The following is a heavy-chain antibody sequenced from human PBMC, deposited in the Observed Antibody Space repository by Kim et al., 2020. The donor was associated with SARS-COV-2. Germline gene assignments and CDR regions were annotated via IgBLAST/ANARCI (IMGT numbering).Heavy chain of an antibody. J-gene: IGHJ6*02. V-gene: IGHV3-30*04. CDR1: GFTFSSYA. D-gene: IGHD2-2*01. CDR2: ISYDGSNK. CDR3: ARDDVVVPAAMDPDDYYYYYYGMDV. Sequence: GGSLRLSCAASGFTFSSYAMHWVRQAPGKGLEWVAVISYDGSNKYYADSVKGRFTISRDNSKNTLYLQMNSLRAEDTAVYYCARDDVVVPAAMDPDDYYYYYYGMDVWAKGPRSPSP.